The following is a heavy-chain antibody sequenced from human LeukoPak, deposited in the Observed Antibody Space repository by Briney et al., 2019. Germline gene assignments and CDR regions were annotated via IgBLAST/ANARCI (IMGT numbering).Heavy chain of an antibody. CDR3: AKDLSPAAA. D-gene: IGHD6-25*01. J-gene: IGHJ5*02. V-gene: IGHV3-23*01. Sequence: GGSLRLSCAASGVALSSYAMSWARQAPGKGLEWVSGISSSGSGGNTYYADSVKGRFTISRDNSKNTLSLQMNNLRDEDTAVYYCAKDLSPAAAWGQGTLVTVSS. CDR1: GVALSSYA. CDR2: ISSSGSGGNT.